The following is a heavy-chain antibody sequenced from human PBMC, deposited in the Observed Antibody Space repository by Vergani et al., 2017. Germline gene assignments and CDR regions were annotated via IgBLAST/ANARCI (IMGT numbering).Heavy chain of an antibody. CDR3: AGSSMIAARNRYYYMDV. J-gene: IGHJ6*03. CDR1: GFTFSSYS. Sequence: EVQLVESGGGLVKPGGSLRLSCAASGFTFSSYSMNWVRQAPGKGLEWVSSISSSSSYIYYADSVKGRFTISRDNAKNSLYLQMNILRAEDTAVYYCAGSSMIAARNRYYYMDVWGRGTTVTVSS. D-gene: IGHD3-22*01. V-gene: IGHV3-21*01. CDR2: ISSSSSYI.